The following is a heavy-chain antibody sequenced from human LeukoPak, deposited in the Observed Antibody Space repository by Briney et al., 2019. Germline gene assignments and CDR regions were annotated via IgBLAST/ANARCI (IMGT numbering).Heavy chain of an antibody. CDR3: ARLAILGGQWPSLRDTTMLDY. Sequence: GGSLRPSCAASGFTFSSYSMTWVRQAPGKGLEWVANIKQDGSDKYYVDSVRGRFTISRDNARNSLYLQMNSLRVEDTAVYYCARLAILGGQWPSLRDTTMLDYWGQGTLVTVSS. D-gene: IGHD3-16*01. CDR2: IKQDGSDK. CDR1: GFTFSSYS. J-gene: IGHJ4*02. V-gene: IGHV3-7*03.